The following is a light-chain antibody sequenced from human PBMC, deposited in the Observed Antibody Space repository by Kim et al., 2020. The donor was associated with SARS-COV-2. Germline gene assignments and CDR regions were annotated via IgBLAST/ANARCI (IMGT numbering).Light chain of an antibody. Sequence: LGQTVGIPCQGDSLRSYYASWYQQKPGQAPVLVIYGKNNRPSGIPDRFSGSSSGDTASLTITGAQAEDEADYYCNSRDSSGNHLYVFGTGTKVTVL. CDR1: SLRSYY. CDR2: GKN. V-gene: IGLV3-19*01. J-gene: IGLJ1*01. CDR3: NSRDSSGNHLYV.